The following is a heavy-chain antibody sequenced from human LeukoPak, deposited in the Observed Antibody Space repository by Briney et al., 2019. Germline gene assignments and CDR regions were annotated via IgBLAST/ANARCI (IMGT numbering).Heavy chain of an antibody. CDR3: ARAVGQQLVIDY. CDR2: FNPSGGST. J-gene: IGHJ4*02. V-gene: IGHV1-46*01. D-gene: IGHD6-13*01. CDR1: GYTFTSYY. Sequence: ASVKVSCKASGYTFTSYYMHWVRQAPGQGLEWMGIFNPSGGSTSYAQKFQGRVTMTRDTSTSTVYMELSSLRSEDTAVYYCARAVGQQLVIDYWGQGTLVTVSS.